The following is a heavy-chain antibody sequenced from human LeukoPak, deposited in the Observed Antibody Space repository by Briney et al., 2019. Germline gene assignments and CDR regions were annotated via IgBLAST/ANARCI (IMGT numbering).Heavy chain of an antibody. J-gene: IGHJ4*02. V-gene: IGHV3-23*01. CDR3: VRDTGVSAYNDY. CDR1: GFTFSSYE. D-gene: IGHD2-8*02. CDR2: IGGSGGRT. Sequence: GGSLRLSCAASGFTFSSYEMNWVRQAPRKGLEWVSAIGGSGGRTDYADAVKGRFTISRDNSRNTLYLQMTSLRAEDTAVYYCVRDTGVSAYNDYWGQGTLVTVSS.